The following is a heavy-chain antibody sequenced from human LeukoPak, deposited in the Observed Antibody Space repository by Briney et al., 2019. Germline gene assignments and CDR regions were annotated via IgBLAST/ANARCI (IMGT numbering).Heavy chain of an antibody. CDR1: GFTFSSNA. J-gene: IGHJ4*02. V-gene: IGHV3-23*01. CDR2: ISASGGST. Sequence: GGSLRLSCAASGFTFSSNAMNWVRQAPGKGPEWVSGISASGGSTYYADSVKGRFTISRDTPKNTLYLQMNSLRPEDTAVYYCAKTLKYSNSGIDYWGQGTQVTVSS. D-gene: IGHD2/OR15-2a*01. CDR3: AKTLKYSNSGIDY.